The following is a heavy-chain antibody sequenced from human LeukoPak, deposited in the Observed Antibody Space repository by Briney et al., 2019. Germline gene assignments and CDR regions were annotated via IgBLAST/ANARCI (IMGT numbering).Heavy chain of an antibody. V-gene: IGHV3-23*01. CDR3: AKRAAGYYFDH. CDR2: INSGGST. Sequence: GGSLRLSCAASGFTFSSYSMSWGRHAPRKGLEWVSSINSGGSTFYPDSVKGRFTISRDNSQNTLYLQMNSLTAEDTAVYYCAKRAAGYYFDHWGQGTLVTASS. D-gene: IGHD6-13*01. CDR1: GFTFSSYS. J-gene: IGHJ4*02.